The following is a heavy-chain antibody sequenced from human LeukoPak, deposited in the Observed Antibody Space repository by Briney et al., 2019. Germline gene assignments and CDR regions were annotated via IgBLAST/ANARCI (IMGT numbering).Heavy chain of an antibody. CDR1: GDAFSTYT. D-gene: IGHD5-18*01. V-gene: IGHV1-69*08. CDR3: ARDGLYSPFDY. CDR2: IIPIIDRT. J-gene: IGHJ4*02. Sequence: SVKVSCKTSGDAFSTYTISWVRQAPGQGLEWMGRIIPIIDRTDFAQQFQGRLTLIADKLRTTAYMELSSLRSEDTAVYYCARDGLYSPFDYWGQGTLVTVSS.